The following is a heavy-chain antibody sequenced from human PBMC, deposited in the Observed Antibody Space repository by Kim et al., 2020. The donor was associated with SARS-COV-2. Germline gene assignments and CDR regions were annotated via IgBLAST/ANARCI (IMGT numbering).Heavy chain of an antibody. J-gene: IGHJ3*02. D-gene: IGHD3-22*01. V-gene: IGHV3-21*01. CDR1: GFTFSSYS. CDR2: ISSSSSYI. CDR3: AKFPNYYDSSGYDDAFDI. Sequence: GGSLRLSCAASGFTFSSYSMNWVRQAPGKGLEWVSSISSSSSYIYYADSVKGRFTISRDNAKNSLYLQMNSLRAEDTAVYYCAKFPNYYDSSGYDDAFDIWGQGTMVTVSS.